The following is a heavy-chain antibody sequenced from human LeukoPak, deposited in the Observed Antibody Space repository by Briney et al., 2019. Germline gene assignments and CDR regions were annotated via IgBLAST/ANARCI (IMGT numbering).Heavy chain of an antibody. CDR1: GGPISRYY. J-gene: IGHJ4*02. D-gene: IGHD3-22*01. V-gene: IGHV4-59*01. CDR3: ARRTYFYDISGFYFDY. Sequence: PSETLSLTCTVSGGPISRYYWSWIRQPPGKGLECIGYIYYSGSTNYNPSLKSRVTISVDTSKNQFSLKLSSVTAATTAVYYCARRTYFYDISGFYFDYWGQRTLVTVSS. CDR2: IYYSGST.